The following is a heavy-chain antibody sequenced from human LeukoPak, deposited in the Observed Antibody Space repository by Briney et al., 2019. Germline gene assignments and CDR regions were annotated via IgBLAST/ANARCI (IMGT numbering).Heavy chain of an antibody. CDR2: IYYSGSA. CDR1: GGSISSGGYY. D-gene: IGHD3-9*01. Sequence: SETLSLTCTVSGGSISSGGYYWSWIRQHPGKGLEWIGYIYYSGSAYYNPSLKSRVTISVDTSKNQFSLKLSSVTAADTAVYYCASTSNYYDILTGYSPSYAFDIWGQGTMVTVSS. J-gene: IGHJ3*02. V-gene: IGHV4-31*03. CDR3: ASTSNYYDILTGYSPSYAFDI.